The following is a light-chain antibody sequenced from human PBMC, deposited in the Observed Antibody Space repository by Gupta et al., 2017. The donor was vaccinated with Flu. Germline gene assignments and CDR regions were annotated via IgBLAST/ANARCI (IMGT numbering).Light chain of an antibody. Sequence: SPLFVLEGARTTNGCRDRHSSSSDLGWYKQTPGEITKRLNDSVSNSQTGIPSSFSGSGSGTYFTITSSSLQAEDVVTYYWGQPNNLPRTFGQGTKVETK. J-gene: IGKJ1*01. CDR1: HSSSSD. CDR2: SVS. V-gene: IGKV1-17*01. CDR3: GQPNNLPRT.